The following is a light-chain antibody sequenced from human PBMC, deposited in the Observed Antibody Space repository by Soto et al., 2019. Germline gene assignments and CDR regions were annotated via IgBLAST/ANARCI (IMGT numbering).Light chain of an antibody. Sequence: QSVLTQPPSASGSPGQSVTISCTGTSSDVGAYNYVSWYQQHPGKAPKLMIYDVSKRPSGVPYRFSGSKSGNAASLTVSGLQGEDEADYYCSSYAGSSWVFGGATKLPVL. CDR2: DVS. J-gene: IGLJ3*02. CDR1: SSDVGAYNY. V-gene: IGLV2-8*01. CDR3: SSYAGSSWV.